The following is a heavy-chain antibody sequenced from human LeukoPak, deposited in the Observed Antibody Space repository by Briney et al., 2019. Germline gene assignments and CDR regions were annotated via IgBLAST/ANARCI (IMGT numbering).Heavy chain of an antibody. V-gene: IGHV3-30*04. CDR1: GFTFSSYA. Sequence: PGGSLRLSCAASGFTFSSYAMHWVRQAPGKGLEWVAVISYDGSNKYYADSVKGRFTISRDNAKNSLYLQMNSLRAEDTAVYYCARDWGYDSSGYYPRSFDYWGQGTLVTVSS. CDR3: ARDWGYDSSGYYPRSFDY. CDR2: ISYDGSNK. J-gene: IGHJ4*02. D-gene: IGHD3-22*01.